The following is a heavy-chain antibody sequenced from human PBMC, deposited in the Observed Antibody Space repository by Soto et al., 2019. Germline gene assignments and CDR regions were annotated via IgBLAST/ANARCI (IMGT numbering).Heavy chain of an antibody. J-gene: IGHJ4*02. Sequence: QVQLVQSGAEVKKPGSSVKVSCKASGGTFSSYAISWVRQAPGQGLEWMGGIIPIFGTANYAQKFQGGVTITADESTSTAYMELSSLSSEDTAGYYCARGREGYLSSDIGYLGQGTLVTVSS. CDR3: ARGREGYLSSDIGY. V-gene: IGHV1-69*01. D-gene: IGHD2-15*01. CDR1: GGTFSSYA. CDR2: IIPIFGTA.